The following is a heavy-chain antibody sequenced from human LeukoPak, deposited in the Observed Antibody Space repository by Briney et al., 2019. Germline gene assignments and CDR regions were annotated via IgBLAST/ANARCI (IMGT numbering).Heavy chain of an antibody. CDR3: LAEKAVTGTLDS. CDR1: GDSISNYY. CDR2: MYNRGST. D-gene: IGHD6-19*01. J-gene: IGHJ4*02. V-gene: IGHV4-59*01. Sequence: SETLSLTCTVSGDSISNYYWSWIRQSPGKELEWIGYMYNRGSTIYNPSLKSRVTISTDTSKNQFSLRLTSVTAADTAVYCALAEKAVTGTLDSWGQGTLITVSS.